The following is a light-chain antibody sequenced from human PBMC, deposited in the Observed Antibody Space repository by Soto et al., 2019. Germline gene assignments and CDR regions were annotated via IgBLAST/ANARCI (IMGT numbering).Light chain of an antibody. CDR2: WAS. V-gene: IGKV4-1*01. CDR3: QQYYRPWT. J-gene: IGKJ1*01. Sequence: DIVMTQSPDSLAVSLGERATINCKSSQSVLYSSNNKNYLAWYQQKPGQPPKLLIYWASTRESGVPDRFSGSGSGTEFTHPNRSLQADDVAVYYCQQYYRPWTFGQGTKVEIK. CDR1: QSVLYSSNNKNY.